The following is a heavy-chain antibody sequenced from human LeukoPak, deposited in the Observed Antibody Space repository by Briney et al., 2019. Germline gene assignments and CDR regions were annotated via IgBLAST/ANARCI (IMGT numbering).Heavy chain of an antibody. CDR2: INPNSGGT. CDR3: ARGSLVRGVNRIIYYYMDV. D-gene: IGHD3-10*01. Sequence: EASVKVSCKASGYTFTGYYMHWVRQAPGQGLEWMGWINPNSGGTNYAQKFQGRVTMARDTSISTAYMELSRLRSDDTAVYYCARGSLVRGVNRIIYYYMDVWGKGTTVTVSS. CDR1: GYTFTGYY. J-gene: IGHJ6*03. V-gene: IGHV1-2*02.